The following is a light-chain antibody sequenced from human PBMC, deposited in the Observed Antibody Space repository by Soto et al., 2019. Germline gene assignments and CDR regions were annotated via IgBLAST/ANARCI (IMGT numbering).Light chain of an antibody. V-gene: IGLV2-8*01. CDR3: SAYAALNNVL. CDR2: EVN. J-gene: IGLJ2*01. CDR1: SSDVGGFKY. Sequence: QSALTQAPSASGSPGQSVTISCTGTSSDVGGFKYVSWYQQKSGKAPKLILYEVNERPSGVPDRFSGSKSDNTASLTVSGLQAEDEADYYCSAYAALNNVLFGGGTQLTVL.